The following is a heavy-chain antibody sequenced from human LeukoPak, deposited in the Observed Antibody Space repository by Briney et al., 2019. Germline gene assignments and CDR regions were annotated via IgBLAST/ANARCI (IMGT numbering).Heavy chain of an antibody. J-gene: IGHJ4*02. Sequence: GGSLRLSCAASGFTFSSYGMHWVRQAPGKGLEGVAVIWYDGSNKYYADSVKVRFTISRDNSKNTLYLQMNSLRAEDTAVYYCAKDRTVYSSSWYYFDYWGQGTLVTVSS. CDR3: AKDRTVYSSSWYYFDY. V-gene: IGHV3-33*06. CDR1: GFTFSSYG. CDR2: IWYDGSNK. D-gene: IGHD6-13*01.